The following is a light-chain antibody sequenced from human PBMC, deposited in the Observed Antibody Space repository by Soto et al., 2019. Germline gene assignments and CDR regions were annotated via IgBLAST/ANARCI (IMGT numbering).Light chain of an antibody. J-gene: IGKJ1*01. CDR2: CAS. V-gene: IGKV3-15*01. Sequence: EIMMTQSPGTLSVSPGEGATLSCTASQSVNLNLAWYQQKPAQPPRLLLYCASTRATGIPARFSGSGSGTDFTLTISNLEPEDFAVYYCQQHSHWPPWTFGQGTRVEIQ. CDR1: QSVNLN. CDR3: QQHSHWPPWT.